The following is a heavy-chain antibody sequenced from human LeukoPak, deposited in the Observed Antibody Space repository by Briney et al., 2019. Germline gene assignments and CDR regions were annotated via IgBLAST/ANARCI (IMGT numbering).Heavy chain of an antibody. D-gene: IGHD6-13*01. Sequence: PGGSLRLSCAASGFTFDTYAMRWVRQAPGKGLGWVSPISGDGGSTYYADSVKGRFTISRDNSKNTLYLQMNSLRTEDTALYYCAKVGVGSGYSSSWYSGYYYGMDVWAKGPRSPPP. J-gene: IGHJ6*02. CDR2: ISGDGGST. CDR3: AKVGVGSGYSSSWYSGYYYGMDV. CDR1: GFTFDTYA. V-gene: IGHV3-43*02.